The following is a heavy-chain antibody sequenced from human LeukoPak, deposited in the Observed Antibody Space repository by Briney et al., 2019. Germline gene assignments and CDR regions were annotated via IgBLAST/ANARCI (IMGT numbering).Heavy chain of an antibody. CDR1: GFTFSSFE. V-gene: IGHV3-48*03. D-gene: IGHD1-26*01. Sequence: GGSLRLSCAASGFTFSSFEMNWVRQAPGKGLEWVPYITSSASTIYYAESVRGRFTISRDNAKNSLFLQMNSLRAEDTAVYYCARKVLSGSRYFDYWGQGALVTVSS. J-gene: IGHJ4*02. CDR3: ARKVLSGSRYFDY. CDR2: ITSSASTI.